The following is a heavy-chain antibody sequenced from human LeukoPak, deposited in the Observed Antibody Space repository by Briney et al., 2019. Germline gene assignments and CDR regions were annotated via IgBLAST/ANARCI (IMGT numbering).Heavy chain of an antibody. J-gene: IGHJ5*02. V-gene: IGHV4-39*07. CDR1: GGSISSGGYY. Sequence: SETLSLTCTVSGGSISSGGYYWSWIRQPPGKGLEWIGEINHSGSTNYNPSLKSRVTISVDTSKNQFSLKLSSVTAADTAVYYCARRVFRAPPDPWGQGTLVTVSS. CDR3: ARRVFRAPPDP. D-gene: IGHD3-3*01. CDR2: INHSGST.